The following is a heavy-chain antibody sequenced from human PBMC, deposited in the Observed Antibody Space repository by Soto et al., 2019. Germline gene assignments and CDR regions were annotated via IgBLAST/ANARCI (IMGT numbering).Heavy chain of an antibody. J-gene: IGHJ3*02. D-gene: IGHD6-13*01. CDR3: ATLDGHIAAAVPDAFDI. CDR1: GGSISSSSYY. Sequence: SETLSLTCTVSGGSISSSSYYWGWIRQPPGKGLEWIGSIYYSGSTYYNPSLKSRVTISVDTSKNQFSLKLSSVTAADTAVYYCATLDGHIAAAVPDAFDIWGQGTMVT. V-gene: IGHV4-39*01. CDR2: IYYSGST.